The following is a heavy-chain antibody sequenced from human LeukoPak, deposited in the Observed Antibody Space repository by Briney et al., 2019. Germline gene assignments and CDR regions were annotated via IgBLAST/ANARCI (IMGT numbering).Heavy chain of an antibody. CDR3: AREPGATAAFDI. V-gene: IGHV3-48*03. Sequence: GGSLRLSCAASGFTFSSYEMNWVRQAPGKGLEWVSYISSSGSTVYYADSVKGRFTISRDNAKNALYLQINSLRAEDTAVYYCAREPGATAAFDIWGQGTMVTVSS. J-gene: IGHJ3*02. CDR2: ISSSGSTV. D-gene: IGHD1-26*01. CDR1: GFTFSSYE.